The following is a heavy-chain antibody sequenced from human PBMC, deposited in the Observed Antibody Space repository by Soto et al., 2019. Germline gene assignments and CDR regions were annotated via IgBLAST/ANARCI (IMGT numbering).Heavy chain of an antibody. Sequence: ASVKVSCKASGYTFTSYGISWVRQAPGQGLEWMGWISAYNGNTNYAQKLQGRVTMTTDTSTSTAYMELRSLRSDDTAVYYCAKPLGGVIVQDDDAFVISGQGTMVTVSS. V-gene: IGHV1-18*01. CDR2: ISAYNGNT. CDR1: GYTFTSYG. CDR3: AKPLGGVIVQDDDAFVI. J-gene: IGHJ3*02. D-gene: IGHD3-16*02.